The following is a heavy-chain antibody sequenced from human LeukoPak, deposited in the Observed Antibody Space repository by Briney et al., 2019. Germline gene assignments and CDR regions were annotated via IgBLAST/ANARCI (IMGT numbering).Heavy chain of an antibody. Sequence: ASVKVSCKASGWPFSTHDINWVRQSTGQGLEWLGWVNPNSGTAGYAQKFRGRVAMTRDSSISTAYLELNSLRSEDTAVYFCATTRRLPLLGFDSWGQGTLVTVS. D-gene: IGHD2-15*01. CDR1: GWPFSTHD. V-gene: IGHV1-8*01. CDR3: ATTRRLPLLGFDS. CDR2: VNPNSGTA. J-gene: IGHJ5*01.